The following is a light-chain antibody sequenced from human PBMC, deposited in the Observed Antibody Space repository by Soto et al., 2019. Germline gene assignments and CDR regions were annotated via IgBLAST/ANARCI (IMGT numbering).Light chain of an antibody. CDR3: QQYGSSPLT. V-gene: IGKV3D-20*01. CDR2: DTS. J-gene: IGKJ4*01. CDR1: QSVSSNY. Sequence: EIVLTQSPATLSLSPGERATLSCGASQSVSSNYLVWYQHKPGLAPRLLIYDTSIRATGIPDRFSGSGSGTDFTLTISRLEPEDSAVYYCQQYGSSPLTFGGGTKVEIK.